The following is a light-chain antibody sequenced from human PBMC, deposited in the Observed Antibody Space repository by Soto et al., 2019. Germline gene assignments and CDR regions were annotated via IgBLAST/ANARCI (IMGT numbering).Light chain of an antibody. CDR3: QQYDDWLRLT. Sequence: EIVMTHSPATLSLSLGERHTLSCRASQSVSSYLAWYQQKPGQAHRLLIYDASNRATGIPARFSGSGSGTEFNLTISSLQSEDFAVYFCQQYDDWLRLTFGGGTKLDIK. CDR1: QSVSSY. V-gene: IGKV3D-15*01. CDR2: DAS. J-gene: IGKJ4*01.